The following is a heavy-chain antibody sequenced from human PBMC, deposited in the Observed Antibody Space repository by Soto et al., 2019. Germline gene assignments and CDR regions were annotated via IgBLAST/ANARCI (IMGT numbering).Heavy chain of an antibody. CDR2: IYPGDSDT. D-gene: IGHD3-10*01. V-gene: IGHV5-51*01. Sequence: VQRSGEGSGDSVTRYWSGCERQMHGKGLEWMGIIYPGDSDTRYSPSFQGQVTISADKSISTAYLQWSSLKASDTAMYYCARFRRTHGTSGMDVLVKGTTVTVFS. CDR3: ARFRRTHGTSGMDV. J-gene: IGHJ6*04. CDR1: GDSVTRYW.